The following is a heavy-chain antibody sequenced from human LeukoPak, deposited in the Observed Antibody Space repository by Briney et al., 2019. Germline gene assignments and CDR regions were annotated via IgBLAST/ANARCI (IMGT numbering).Heavy chain of an antibody. J-gene: IGHJ4*02. CDR3: ARGEGYYGSGSYNDY. CDR2: IYYSGST. CDR1: GGSISNYY. Sequence: PSETLSLTCTVSGGSISNYYWNWIRQPPGKGLEWIGYIYYSGSTNYNPSLKSRVTISVDTSKNQFSLKLSSVTAADTAVYYCARGEGYYGSGSYNDYWGQGTLVTVSS. V-gene: IGHV4-59*01. D-gene: IGHD3-10*01.